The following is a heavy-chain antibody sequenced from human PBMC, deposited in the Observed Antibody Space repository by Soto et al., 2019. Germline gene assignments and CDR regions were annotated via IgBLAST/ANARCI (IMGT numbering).Heavy chain of an antibody. CDR3: AKDRRIQLWLRSWFDP. D-gene: IGHD5-18*01. CDR2: ISGSGGST. J-gene: IGHJ5*02. V-gene: IGHV3-23*01. Sequence: EVQLLESGGGLVQPGGSLRLSCAASGFTFSSYAMSWVRQAPGKGLEWVSAISGSGGSTYYADSVKGRFTISRDNSKNTLYLQMNGLRDEDTAVYYCAKDRRIQLWLRSWFDPWGQGTLVTVSS. CDR1: GFTFSSYA.